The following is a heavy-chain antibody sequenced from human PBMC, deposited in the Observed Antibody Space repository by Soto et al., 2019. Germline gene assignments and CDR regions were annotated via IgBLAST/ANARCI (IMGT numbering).Heavy chain of an antibody. V-gene: IGHV1-69*08. CDR1: GGTFSSYT. J-gene: IGHJ4*02. Sequence: QVQLVQSGAEVKKPGSSVKVSCKASGGTFSSYTISWVRQAPGQGLEWMGRIIPILDTANYAQKFQGRLTITPVKSTSTAYMELSSLRIDATAVDYCARGSSTYDYWGQGTLVTVSS. CDR2: IIPILDTA. CDR3: ARGSSTYDY. D-gene: IGHD6-13*01.